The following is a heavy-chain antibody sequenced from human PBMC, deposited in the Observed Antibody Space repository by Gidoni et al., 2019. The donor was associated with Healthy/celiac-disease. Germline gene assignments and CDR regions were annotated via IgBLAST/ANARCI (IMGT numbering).Heavy chain of an antibody. CDR2: IYHRGST. CDR3: ARAPRIAARSGPVDY. CDR1: GGSISSSNW. J-gene: IGHJ4*02. V-gene: IGHV4-4*02. D-gene: IGHD6-6*01. Sequence: QVQLQDSGPGLVKPSGILSPTRAVSGGSISSSNWWSWARQPPGKGLEWIGEIYHRGSTNYNPSLKSRVTISVDKSKNQFSLKLSSVTAADTAVYYCARAPRIAARSGPVDYWGQGTLVTVSS.